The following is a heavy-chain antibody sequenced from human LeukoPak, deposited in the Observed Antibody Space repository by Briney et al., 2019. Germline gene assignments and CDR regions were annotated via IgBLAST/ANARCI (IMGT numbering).Heavy chain of an antibody. D-gene: IGHD1-26*01. V-gene: IGHV3-72*01. Sequence: GGSLRLSCAASGFIFSGHYMDWVRQAPGKGLEWVGRTRNEANIYTTKYAASVKGRFTISRDDSKNSLYLQMSSLKTEDTAVYYCASPVGATTVRAFDIWGQGTMVTVSS. J-gene: IGHJ3*02. CDR3: ASPVGATTVRAFDI. CDR1: GFIFSGHY. CDR2: TRNEANIYTT.